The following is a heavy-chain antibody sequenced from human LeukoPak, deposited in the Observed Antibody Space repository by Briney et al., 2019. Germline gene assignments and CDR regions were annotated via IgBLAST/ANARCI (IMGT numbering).Heavy chain of an antibody. J-gene: IGHJ4*02. CDR1: GFRFSNYW. V-gene: IGHV3-7*01. CDR2: IKHDGSGP. Sequence: GGSLRLSCAVSGFRFSNYWMTWVCQAPGKGLEWVANIKHDGSGPSYLDSVKGRFTISRDNARNLLSLQMSGLRVEDTAVYYCARAREITVTGTDYFDSWGQGTLVTVSS. D-gene: IGHD6-19*01. CDR3: ARAREITVTGTDYFDS.